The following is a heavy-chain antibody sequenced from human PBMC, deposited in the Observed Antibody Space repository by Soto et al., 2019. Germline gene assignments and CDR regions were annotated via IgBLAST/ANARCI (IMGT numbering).Heavy chain of an antibody. J-gene: IGHJ6*03. V-gene: IGHV4-34*01. CDR1: GGSFSGYQ. D-gene: IGHD3-10*01. Sequence: QVQLQQWGAGLLKPSETLSLTCAVYGGSFSGYQWTWIRQTPGKGLEWIGESNDTGNIHYTPSSKSRVTIVIATPRKHISLKLSSVTAADTAVYYCARGLILWFGELSRRGGYYYYMDVWGKGTTVTVSS. CDR2: SNDTGNI. CDR3: ARGLILWFGELSRRGGYYYYMDV.